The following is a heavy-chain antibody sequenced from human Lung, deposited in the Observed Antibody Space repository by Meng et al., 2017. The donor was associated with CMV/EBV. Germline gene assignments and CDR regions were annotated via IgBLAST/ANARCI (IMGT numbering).Heavy chain of an antibody. CDR1: GYTFSTYY. V-gene: IGHV1-46*01. J-gene: IGHJ4*02. Sequence: KTSGYTFSTYYIHWVRQVSGQGLEWMGVINPTGGKTRYAKNLQDRVTMTTDTSTSTVYMELRSLRSEETALYYCTRAGRGVPGDFDFWGPGTLVTVSS. D-gene: IGHD7-27*01. CDR2: INPTGGKT. CDR3: TRAGRGVPGDFDF.